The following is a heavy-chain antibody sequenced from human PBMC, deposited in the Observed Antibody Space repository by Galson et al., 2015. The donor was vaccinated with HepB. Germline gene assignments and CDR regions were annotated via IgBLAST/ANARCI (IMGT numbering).Heavy chain of an antibody. V-gene: IGHV3-23*01. J-gene: IGHJ4*02. CDR3: AKYSTLRFFDY. D-gene: IGHD4-17*01. CDR1: GFTFSSYA. Sequence: SLRLSCAASGFTFSSYAMSWVRQAPGRGLEWVSGIIAGGGTYYADSVKGRFTISRDNSKNTLYLQMSSLRAEDTAVYYCAKYSTLRFFDYWGQGTLVTVSS. CDR2: IIAGGGT.